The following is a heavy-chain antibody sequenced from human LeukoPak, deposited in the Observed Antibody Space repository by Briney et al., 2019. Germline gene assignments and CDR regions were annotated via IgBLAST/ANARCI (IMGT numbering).Heavy chain of an antibody. D-gene: IGHD5-12*01. CDR3: ARSEWLRTTNYYYYGMDV. J-gene: IGHJ6*02. V-gene: IGHV4-39*07. CDR2: IYYSGSA. Sequence: SETLSFTCTVSGGSISSSSYYWGWIRQPPGMGLEWIGSIYYSGSAYYNPSLKSRVTISVDTSKNQFSLKLSSVTAADTAVYYCARSEWLRTTNYYYYGMDVWGQGTTVTVSS. CDR1: GGSISSSSYY.